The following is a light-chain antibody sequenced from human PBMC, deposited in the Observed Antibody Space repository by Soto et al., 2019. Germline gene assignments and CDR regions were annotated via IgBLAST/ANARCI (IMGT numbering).Light chain of an antibody. V-gene: IGKV1-5*03. Sequence: DIQMTQSPSTLSASAGDRVTITCRASQSISSWLAWYQQKPGKAPKLLIHKASTLESGVPSRFSGTESGTEFTLTISSLQPDDFATYYCQQYKTYPWTFGQGTKVEI. J-gene: IGKJ1*01. CDR2: KAS. CDR3: QQYKTYPWT. CDR1: QSISSW.